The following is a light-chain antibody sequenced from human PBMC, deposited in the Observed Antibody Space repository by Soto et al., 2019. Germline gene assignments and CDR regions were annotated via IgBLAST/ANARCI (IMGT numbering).Light chain of an antibody. J-gene: IGKJ4*01. Sequence: DIQMTQSPSTLSASVGDRVTITCRASQSLRSWLAWYQQKPGIAPKVLIYDVSSLQSGVPSRFSGSGSGTEFTLTISSLQPDDFATYYCQQYNGYPLTFGGGTKVEIK. CDR1: QSLRSW. V-gene: IGKV1-5*01. CDR3: QQYNGYPLT. CDR2: DVS.